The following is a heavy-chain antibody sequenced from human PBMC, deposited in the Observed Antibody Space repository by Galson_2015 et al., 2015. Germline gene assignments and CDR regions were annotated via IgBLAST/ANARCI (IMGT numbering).Heavy chain of an antibody. Sequence: SLRLSCAASGFTFSSYWMHWVRQVPGKGLVWVSRINSDGSSTTYADSVKGRFTISRDNAKNTLYLQMNSLRAEDTAVYYCAIARGAVGFFDPWGQGTLVTVSS. CDR3: AIARGAVGFFDP. V-gene: IGHV3-74*01. CDR2: INSDGSST. CDR1: GFTFSSYW. J-gene: IGHJ5*02. D-gene: IGHD6-19*01.